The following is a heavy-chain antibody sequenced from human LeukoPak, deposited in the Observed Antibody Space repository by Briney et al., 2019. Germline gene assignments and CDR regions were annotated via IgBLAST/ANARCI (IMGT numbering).Heavy chain of an antibody. CDR1: GGSISSYY. J-gene: IGHJ4*02. Sequence: SETLSLTCTVSGGSISSYYWSWIRQPAGKGLEWIGRIYSSGSTNYNPSLKSRVTMSGDTSKNQISLKLSSVAAADTAVYYCARGGISTSLDYWGQGTLVTVSS. CDR2: IYSSGST. CDR3: ARGGISTSLDY. V-gene: IGHV4-4*07. D-gene: IGHD2-2*01.